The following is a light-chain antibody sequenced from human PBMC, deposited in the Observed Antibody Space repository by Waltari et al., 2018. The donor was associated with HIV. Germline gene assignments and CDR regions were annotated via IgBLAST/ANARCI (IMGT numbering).Light chain of an antibody. Sequence: QSVLTQPASVSGSPGQSVTISCTGTSSDFGFDNYVYWYQQYPGKAPTLIIYEVSSRPSGVSDRFSGSKSGNTASLTISGLQNEDEADYFCTSYTTSDTLRFGGGTKVTVL. CDR1: SSDFGFDNY. J-gene: IGLJ3*02. V-gene: IGLV2-14*03. CDR2: EVS. CDR3: TSYTTSDTLR.